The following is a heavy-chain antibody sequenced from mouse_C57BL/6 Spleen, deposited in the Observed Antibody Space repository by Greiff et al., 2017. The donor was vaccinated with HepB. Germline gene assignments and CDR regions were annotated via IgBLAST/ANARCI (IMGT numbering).Heavy chain of an antibody. D-gene: IGHD1-1*01. CDR3: ARGGYYYYGSSYPYYYAMDY. CDR1: GYSFTSYY. Sequence: QVQLQQSGPELVKPGASVKISCKASGYSFTSYYIHWVKQRPGQGLEWIGWIYPGSGNTKYNEKFKGKATLTADTSSSTAYMQLSSLTSEDSAVYYCARGGYYYYGSSYPYYYAMDYWGQGTSVTVSS. V-gene: IGHV1-66*01. CDR2: IYPGSGNT. J-gene: IGHJ4*01.